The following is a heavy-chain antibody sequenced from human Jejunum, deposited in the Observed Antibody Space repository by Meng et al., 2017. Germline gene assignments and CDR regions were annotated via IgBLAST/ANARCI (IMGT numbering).Heavy chain of an antibody. CDR2: IFNSGST. CDR3: ARHDERAFTVTAFES. D-gene: IGHD2-21*02. J-gene: IGHJ4*02. Sequence: QLQLQESGSGLVKPSQTLSLTLVLSVGFMRSSYYSWGCIRQPPGKGLEWIGYIFNSGSTHFNPSLQSRVTISRDTSKNQFSLQLTSLTATDTAVYYCARHDERAFTVTAFESWGQGVLVTVSS. CDR1: VGFMRSSYYS. V-gene: IGHV4-30-2*03.